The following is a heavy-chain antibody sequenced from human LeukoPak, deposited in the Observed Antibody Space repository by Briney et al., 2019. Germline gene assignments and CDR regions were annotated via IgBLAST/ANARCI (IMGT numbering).Heavy chain of an antibody. J-gene: IGHJ3*02. CDR2: ISSSSSYI. CDR1: GFTLSSYS. D-gene: IGHD5-18*01. CDR3: ARDIPSRGYSFDAFDI. V-gene: IGHV3-21*01. Sequence: GGSLRPSWAASGFTLSSYSMNWVRQAPGKGLEWSSSISSSSSYIYYADSVKGRFTISRDNAKNSLYLQMNSLRAEDTAVYYCARDIPSRGYSFDAFDIWGQGTMVTVSS.